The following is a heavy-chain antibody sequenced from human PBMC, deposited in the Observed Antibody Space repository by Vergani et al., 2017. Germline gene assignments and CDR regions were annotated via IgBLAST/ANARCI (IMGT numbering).Heavy chain of an antibody. J-gene: IGHJ3*02. V-gene: IGHV4-31*11. D-gene: IGHD3-22*01. CDR2: INYSGST. Sequence: QVQLQESGPGLVKPSQTLTLICAVSGCSISSGGYYWTWIPQHTGKGLEWIGYINYSGSTYSHPSLKSRVTISVDTSKNRYSLKLGSVTAADTAVYYCGRDRDSSGSDAFDIWSQGTMVTVSS. CDR3: GRDRDSSGSDAFDI. CDR1: GCSISSGGYY.